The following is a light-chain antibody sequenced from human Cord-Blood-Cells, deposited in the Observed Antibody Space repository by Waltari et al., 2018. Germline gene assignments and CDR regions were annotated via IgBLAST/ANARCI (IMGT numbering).Light chain of an antibody. CDR3: SSYTSSSTVV. CDR1: SSDVGGYKY. J-gene: IGLJ2*01. Sequence: QSALTQPASVSGSPGQSITISCTGTSSDVGGYKYVSWYQQHPGKAPKLMIYEVSNRPSRVSNRFARSKSGNTASLTISGLQAEDEADYYCSSYTSSSTVVFGGGTKLTVL. CDR2: EVS. V-gene: IGLV2-14*01.